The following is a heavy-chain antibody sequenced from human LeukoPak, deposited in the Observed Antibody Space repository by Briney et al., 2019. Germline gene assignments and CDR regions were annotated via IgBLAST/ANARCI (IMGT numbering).Heavy chain of an antibody. V-gene: IGHV1-46*01. Sequence: ASVKVSCKASGYTFTSYYMHWVRQAPGQGLEWMGIINPSGGSTSYAQKFQGRATMTRDTSTSTVYMELSSLRSEDTAVYYCARDYRITMVRATGKGPFGYWGQGTLVTVSS. D-gene: IGHD3-10*01. CDR1: GYTFTSYY. J-gene: IGHJ4*02. CDR3: ARDYRITMVRATGKGPFGY. CDR2: INPSGGST.